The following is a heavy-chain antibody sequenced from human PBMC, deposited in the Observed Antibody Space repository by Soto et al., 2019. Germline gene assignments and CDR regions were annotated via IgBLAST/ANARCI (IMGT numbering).Heavy chain of an antibody. CDR2: IWYDGSNK. CDR1: GFTFSSYG. V-gene: IGHV3-33*01. J-gene: IGHJ6*02. CDR3: ASNYCSGGSCYSGGYYYYGMDV. D-gene: IGHD2-15*01. Sequence: GGSLRLSCAASGFTFSSYGMHWVRQAPGKGLEWVAVIWYDGSNKYYADSAKGRFTISRDNSKNTLYLQMNSLRAEDTAVYYCASNYCSGGSCYSGGYYYYGMDVWGQGTTVTVSS.